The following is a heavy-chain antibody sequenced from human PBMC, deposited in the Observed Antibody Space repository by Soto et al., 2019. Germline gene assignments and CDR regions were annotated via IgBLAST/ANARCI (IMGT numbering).Heavy chain of an antibody. CDR3: ARGGSYYYEI. Sequence: QAGGSLRLSCAASGFTFSSYSMNWVRQAPGKGLEWVSYISSSSSTIYYADSVKGRFTISRDNAKNSLYLQTNSLRDEDTAVYYCARGGSYYYEIWGQGTLVTVSS. J-gene: IGHJ4*02. V-gene: IGHV3-48*02. CDR2: ISSSSSTI. D-gene: IGHD3-22*01. CDR1: GFTFSSYS.